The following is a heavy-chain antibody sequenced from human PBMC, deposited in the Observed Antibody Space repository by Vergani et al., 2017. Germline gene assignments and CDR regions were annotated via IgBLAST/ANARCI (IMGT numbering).Heavy chain of an antibody. CDR2: ISGSGGNT. Sequence: EMQLLESGGGLVQPGGSLRLSCAASGFTFSDYAMNWGRQAPGKGLEWVSSISGSGGNTYYADSVKGRFTISRDNSKNVLSLQMNSLRAEDTAVYYCAKQGCTSATCYTNFWGQGTLSPSPQ. CDR1: GFTFSDYA. V-gene: IGHV3-23*01. J-gene: IGHJ4*02. D-gene: IGHD2-2*02. CDR3: AKQGCTSATCYTNF.